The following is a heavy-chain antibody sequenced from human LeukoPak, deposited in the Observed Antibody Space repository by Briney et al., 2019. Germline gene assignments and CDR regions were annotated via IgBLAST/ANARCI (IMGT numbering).Heavy chain of an antibody. D-gene: IGHD3-22*01. V-gene: IGHV4-4*07. Sequence: SETLSLTCRVSGVAISSYYWSWIRQPAGKGPEWIGRIYPTGNTDYNPSLKTRVTMSTDLSKKQFSLRLRSVTAADTAVYYCARLKFYDSTGYCPGYYMDVWGKGTAVTVSS. CDR1: GVAISSYY. CDR3: ARLKFYDSTGYCPGYYMDV. CDR2: IYPTGNT. J-gene: IGHJ6*03.